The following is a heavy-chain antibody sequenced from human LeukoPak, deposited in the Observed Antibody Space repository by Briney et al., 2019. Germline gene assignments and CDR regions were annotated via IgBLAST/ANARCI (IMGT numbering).Heavy chain of an antibody. V-gene: IGHV4-30-2*01. J-gene: IGHJ5*02. CDR3: ARGVVKGGYCSSTSCLPWFDP. Sequence: SETLSLTCAVSGGSISSGGYSWSWIRQPPGKGLEWIGYIYHSGSTYYNPSLKSRVTISVDRSKNQFSLKLSSVTAADTAVYYCARGVVKGGYCSSTSCLPWFDPWGQGTLVTVSS. D-gene: IGHD2-2*01. CDR2: IYHSGST. CDR1: GGSISSGGYS.